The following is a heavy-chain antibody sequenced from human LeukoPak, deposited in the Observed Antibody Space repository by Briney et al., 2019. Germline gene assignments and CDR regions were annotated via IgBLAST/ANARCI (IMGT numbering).Heavy chain of an antibody. CDR2: IYYSGST. J-gene: IGHJ3*02. CDR3: ARQSAGITMVRGVIIRFAFDI. V-gene: IGHV4-59*08. CDR1: GGSISSYY. Sequence: SETLSLTCTVSGGSISSYYWSWIRQPPGKGLEWIGYIYYSGSTCYNPSLKSRVTISVDTSKNQFSLKLSSVTAADTAVYYCARQSAGITMVRGVIIRFAFDIWGQGTMVTVSS. D-gene: IGHD3-10*01.